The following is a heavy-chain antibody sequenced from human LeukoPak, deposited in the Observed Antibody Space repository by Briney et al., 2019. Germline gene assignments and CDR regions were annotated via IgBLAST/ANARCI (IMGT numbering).Heavy chain of an antibody. J-gene: IGHJ6*03. CDR1: GYTFTDYY. CDR3: ARGVDTAVIPYYYYYMDV. CDR2: INPKSRAT. V-gene: IGHV1-2*02. D-gene: IGHD5-18*01. Sequence: ASVKVSCKASGYTFTDYYMHWVRQAPGQGLEWMGWINPKSRATNYAQNFQGRVTLTRATSTSTAYMELSSLRSDDTAVYSCARGVDTAVIPYYYYYMDVWGIGTTVTVSS.